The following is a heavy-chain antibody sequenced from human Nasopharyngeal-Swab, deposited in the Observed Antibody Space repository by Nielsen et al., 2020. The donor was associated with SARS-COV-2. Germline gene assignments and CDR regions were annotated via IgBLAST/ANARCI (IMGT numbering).Heavy chain of an antibody. CDR1: GFTFSSYG. CDR3: ARDGAVAGTSYFDY. Sequence: GESLKISCAASGFTFSSYGMHWVRQAPGKGLEWVAVISYDGSNKYYADSVKGRFTISRDNSKNTLYLQMNSLRAEDTAVYYCARDGAVAGTSYFDYWGQGTLVTVSS. D-gene: IGHD6-19*01. J-gene: IGHJ4*02. V-gene: IGHV3-30*19. CDR2: ISYDGSNK.